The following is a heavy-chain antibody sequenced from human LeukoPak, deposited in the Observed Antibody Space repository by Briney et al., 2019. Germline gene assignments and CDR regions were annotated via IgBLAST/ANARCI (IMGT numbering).Heavy chain of an antibody. V-gene: IGHV3-74*01. CDR1: GFTFSSYW. D-gene: IGHD3-22*01. Sequence: PGGSLRLSCAASGFTFSSYWMHWVRQAPGKGLVWVSRINSDGSSTSYADSVEGRFTISRDNAKNTLYLQMNSLRAEDTAVYYCARLDYGSSGSYEGFDYWGQGTLVTVSS. J-gene: IGHJ4*02. CDR3: ARLDYGSSGSYEGFDY. CDR2: INSDGSST.